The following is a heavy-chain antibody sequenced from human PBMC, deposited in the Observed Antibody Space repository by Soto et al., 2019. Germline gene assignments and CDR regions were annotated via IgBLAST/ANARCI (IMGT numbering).Heavy chain of an antibody. CDR1: GYSFTSFR. Sequence: PGESLKISCEGSGYSFTSFRVNWVRQIPGKGLEWMGRINPTDSYAEYSPSFQGHVTISIDKSVNTAYLQWSSLKASDTAVYYCARQMTSQFVYWGQGTLVTVSS. CDR2: INPTDSYA. D-gene: IGHD2-21*02. J-gene: IGHJ4*02. CDR3: ARQMTSQFVY. V-gene: IGHV5-10-1*01.